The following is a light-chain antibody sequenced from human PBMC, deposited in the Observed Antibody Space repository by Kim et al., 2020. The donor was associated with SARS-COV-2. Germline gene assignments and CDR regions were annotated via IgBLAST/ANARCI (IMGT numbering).Light chain of an antibody. CDR1: QSVSTY. CDR2: EAS. V-gene: IGKV3-11*01. Sequence: EIVLTQSPATLSLSPGERATLSCRASQSVSTYLAWYQQKPGQAPRLLIYEASNRATGIPPRFSGSGSGTDFTLTINSLEAEDFAVYYCQQRSNWPRGGTFGGGTKVDIK. CDR3: QQRSNWPRGGT. J-gene: IGKJ4*01.